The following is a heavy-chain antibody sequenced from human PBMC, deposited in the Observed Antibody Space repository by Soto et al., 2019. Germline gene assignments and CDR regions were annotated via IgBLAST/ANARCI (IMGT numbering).Heavy chain of an antibody. CDR2: TSYSGST. V-gene: IGHV4-31*03. CDR3: SRSAQWDGFDP. J-gene: IGHJ3*01. D-gene: IGHD2-8*01. Sequence: QVQLQEPGPGLVRPSQTLSLTCTVSAGSISNINYYWGWIRQHPEKGLEWIGYTSYSGSTFYHSSLKSRGTISLDTSKKQFSLTLTSVTAAGTAVYYCSRSAQWDGFDPWGQGTMGTVSS. CDR1: AGSISNINYY.